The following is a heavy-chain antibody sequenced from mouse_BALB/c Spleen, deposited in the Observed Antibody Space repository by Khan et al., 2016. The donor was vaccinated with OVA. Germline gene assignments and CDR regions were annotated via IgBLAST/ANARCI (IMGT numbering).Heavy chain of an antibody. CDR3: TRGRAY. CDR2: ISYSGST. J-gene: IGHJ3*01. Sequence: EVQLVESGPGLVKPSQSLSLTCTVTGYSITSDYAWNWIQPLPGNILEWTGNISYSGSTSYTPSLKSRISITRDTSKNPLFLQLNSVTTEDTATXYCTRGRAYWGQGTLVTVSA. V-gene: IGHV3-2*02. D-gene: IGHD3-3*01. CDR1: GYSITSDYA.